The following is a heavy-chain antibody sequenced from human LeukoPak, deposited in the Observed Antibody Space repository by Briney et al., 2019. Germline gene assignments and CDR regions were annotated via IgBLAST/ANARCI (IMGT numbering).Heavy chain of an antibody. D-gene: IGHD3-22*01. CDR3: ARVAYYYDSSGLDAFDI. CDR2: IYTSGST. V-gene: IGHV4-61*02. Sequence: PSQALSLTCTVSGGSISSGSYYWSWIRQPAGKGLEWIGRIYTSGSTNYNPSLKSRVTISVDTSKNQFSLKLSSVTAADTAVYYCARVAYYYDSSGLDAFDIWGQGTMVTVSS. CDR1: GGSISSGSYY. J-gene: IGHJ3*02.